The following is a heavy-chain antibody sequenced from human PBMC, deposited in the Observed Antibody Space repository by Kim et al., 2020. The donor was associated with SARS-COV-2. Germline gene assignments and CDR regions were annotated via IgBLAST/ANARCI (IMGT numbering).Heavy chain of an antibody. J-gene: IGHJ4*02. Sequence: SETLSLTCTVSGGSISSGGYYWSWIRQHQGKGREWIGYIYYSGSTYYKPSLKSRISISLDTSKNQFSLKLSTVTAAATAVYYCASGSALDGAPIDDWGEGTPVTVSS. D-gene: IGHD2-8*01. CDR2: IYYSGST. V-gene: IGHV4-31*03. CDR1: GGSISSGGYY. CDR3: ASGSALDGAPIDD.